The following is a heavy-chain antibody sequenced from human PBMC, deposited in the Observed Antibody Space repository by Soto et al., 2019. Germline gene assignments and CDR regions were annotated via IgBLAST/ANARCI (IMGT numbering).Heavy chain of an antibody. J-gene: IGHJ4*02. CDR3: ATDRGAYGDYPGEY. V-gene: IGHV3-15*02. Sequence: EVQLVESGGTLVKPGGSLRLSCAGSGFTFKDAWLSWVRQAPGKGLEWVGRIISKTDGGTTDYAAPVKGRFTISRDDSKNTVHLHMHRLTPKDTGVYFCATDRGAYGDYPGEYWGQGTLVTVSS. CDR1: GFTFKDAW. D-gene: IGHD4-17*01. CDR2: IISKTDGGTT.